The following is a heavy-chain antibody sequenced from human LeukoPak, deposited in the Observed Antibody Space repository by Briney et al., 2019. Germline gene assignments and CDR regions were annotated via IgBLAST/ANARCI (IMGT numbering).Heavy chain of an antibody. D-gene: IGHD3-22*01. CDR3: ARGSNYYDRSGYYSPYYFDY. V-gene: IGHV4-34*01. CDR2: INHGGST. J-gene: IGHJ4*02. CDR1: SGSFSGYY. Sequence: PSETLSLTCAVYSGSFSGYYWSWIRQPPGKGLEWIGEINHGGSTHYNPSLKSRVTISLDTSKTQFSLKLSSVTAADTAVYYCARGSNYYDRSGYYSPYYFDYWGQGTLVTVSS.